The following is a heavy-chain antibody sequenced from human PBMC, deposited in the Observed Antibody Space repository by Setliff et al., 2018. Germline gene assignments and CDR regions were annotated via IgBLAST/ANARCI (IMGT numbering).Heavy chain of an antibody. Sequence: SETLSLTCSVSGGSISSYFWNWVRQPAGKGLEWIGRIYSNENTNYNPSLKSRVTMSIDTSKNQLSLKLSSVTAADTAVYYCARSMIQRNYYCGLGVWGQGTTVTVSS. CDR3: ARSMIQRNYYCGLGV. CDR2: IYSNENT. CDR1: GGSISSYF. V-gene: IGHV4-4*07. J-gene: IGHJ6*02. D-gene: IGHD3-16*01.